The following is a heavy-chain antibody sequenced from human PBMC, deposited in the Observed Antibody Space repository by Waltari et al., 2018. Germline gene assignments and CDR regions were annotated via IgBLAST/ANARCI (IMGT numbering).Heavy chain of an antibody. D-gene: IGHD1-26*01. CDR3: ARHLGGSRGMDV. CDR2: ISHYGST. V-gene: IGHV4-34*01. CDR1: GVSFSGDY. Sequence: QVQLLQWGAGLLKPSETLSLTCDVYGVSFSGDYWIWVRQSPGKGLEWIGEISHYGSTKYNPSLKSRVTISLHTSKNQFSLNLTSVTAADTAVYYCARHLGGSRGMDVWGKGTTVTVSS. J-gene: IGHJ6*04.